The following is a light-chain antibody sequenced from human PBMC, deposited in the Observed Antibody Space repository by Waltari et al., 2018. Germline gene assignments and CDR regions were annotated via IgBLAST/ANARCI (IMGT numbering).Light chain of an antibody. CDR1: TSNIGSNT. CDR2: TNT. J-gene: IGLJ3*02. CDR3: AAWDDSLSGPG. V-gene: IGLV1-44*01. Sequence: QSVLTQPPSASGTPGQRVTISCSGSTSNIGSNTVNWYQQLPGTAPKPLIYTNTQRPAGVPDRFSGSKSGTSASLAISGLQSEDEADYYCAAWDDSLSGPGFGGGTKVTVL.